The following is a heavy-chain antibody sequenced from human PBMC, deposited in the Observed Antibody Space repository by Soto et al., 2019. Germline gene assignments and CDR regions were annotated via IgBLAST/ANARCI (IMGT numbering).Heavy chain of an antibody. CDR3: ATSGSFQAKYFFDY. V-gene: IGHV4-39*02. J-gene: IGHJ4*02. CDR1: GGSINSGDYY. Sequence: QLQLQESGPGLVKPSETLSLSCTVSGGSINSGDYYWAWIRQPPGKGLEWIGSVYYTGKTYSRPSRESRVSISIDTSKNHFSLDLRSVTAADTAVYYCATSGSFQAKYFFDYWGRGTLVTVSS. CDR2: VYYTGKT. D-gene: IGHD3-10*01.